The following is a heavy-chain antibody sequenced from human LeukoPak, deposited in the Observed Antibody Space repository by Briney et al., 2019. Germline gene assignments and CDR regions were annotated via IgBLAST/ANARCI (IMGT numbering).Heavy chain of an antibody. CDR2: INQDGSEK. CDR3: ARSRPLHD. Sequence: GGSLRLSCAASGFTLSTYWLSWIRQAPGKGLEWVANINQDGSEKYYVDSVRGRFTISRDNAKKSLYLQMNSLRAEDTAVYYCARSRPLHDWGQGTLVTVSS. CDR1: GFTLSTYW. V-gene: IGHV3-7*03. J-gene: IGHJ4*02. D-gene: IGHD4-11*01.